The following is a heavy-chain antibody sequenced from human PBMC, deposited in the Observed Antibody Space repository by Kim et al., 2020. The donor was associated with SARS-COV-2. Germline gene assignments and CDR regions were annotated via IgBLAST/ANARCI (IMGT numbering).Heavy chain of an antibody. Sequence: GESLKISCKGSGYSFTSYWIGWVRQMPGKGLEWMGIIYPGDSDTRYSPSFQGQVTISADKSISTAYLQWSSLKASDTAMYYCARPHPMVRGVHPPAFDIWGQGTMVTVSS. D-gene: IGHD3-10*01. CDR2: IYPGDSDT. CDR1: GYSFTSYW. CDR3: ARPHPMVRGVHPPAFDI. V-gene: IGHV5-51*01. J-gene: IGHJ3*02.